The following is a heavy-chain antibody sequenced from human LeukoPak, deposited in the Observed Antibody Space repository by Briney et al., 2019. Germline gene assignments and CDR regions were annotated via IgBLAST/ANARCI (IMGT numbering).Heavy chain of an antibody. J-gene: IGHJ4*02. CDR1: GFTFSSYD. D-gene: IGHD4-17*01. Sequence: GGSLRLSCAASGFTFSSYDMSWVRQAPGKGLEWVTAISGSGGSTYYADSVKGRFTISRDNSKNTLYLQMNSLRAEDTAVYYCATPTTVTTYNFDYWGQGTLVTVSS. V-gene: IGHV3-23*01. CDR2: ISGSGGST. CDR3: ATPTTVTTYNFDY.